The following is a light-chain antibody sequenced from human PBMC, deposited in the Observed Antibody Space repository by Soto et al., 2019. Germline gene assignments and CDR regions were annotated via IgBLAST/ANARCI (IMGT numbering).Light chain of an antibody. CDR1: QSVSSN. V-gene: IGKV3-15*01. J-gene: IGKJ3*01. Sequence: EIVMTQSPATLSVSPGEGATLSCRASQSVSSNLAWYQQKPGQAPRLVLYHVSTRATGIPDRFSGSGSGTEFTLTIASLQSEDFAVYYCQQFYTWPLTFGPGTTVDIK. CDR3: QQFYTWPLT. CDR2: HVS.